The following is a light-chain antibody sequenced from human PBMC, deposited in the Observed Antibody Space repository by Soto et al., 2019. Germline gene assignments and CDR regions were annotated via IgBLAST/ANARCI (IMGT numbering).Light chain of an antibody. CDR2: EVS. CDR3: SSFAGSNKV. V-gene: IGLV2-8*01. CDR1: RIDVGGYNY. Sequence: QSVLTQPPSASRASGQSDAISCTGTRIDVGGYNYVSWYQQHPGKAPKLMIYEVSKRPSGVPDRFSGSKSGNTASLTVSGLQAEDEADYYCSSFAGSNKVFGTGTKVTVL. J-gene: IGLJ1*01.